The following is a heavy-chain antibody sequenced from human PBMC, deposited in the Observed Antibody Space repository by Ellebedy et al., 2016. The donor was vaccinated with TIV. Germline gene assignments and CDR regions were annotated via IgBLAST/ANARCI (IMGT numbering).Heavy chain of an antibody. CDR1: GFTFRNYC. Sequence: GESLKISCAASGFTFRNYCMSWVRQAPGKGLEWVANIKQDGSEKKYVDSVKGRLTISRDNSTNTMYLQMNSLIAEDTAVDYCARYLVYCTNGVCHPVVMDVWGQGTTVTVSS. CDR2: IKQDGSEK. V-gene: IGHV3-7*01. D-gene: IGHD2-8*01. CDR3: ARYLVYCTNGVCHPVVMDV. J-gene: IGHJ6*02.